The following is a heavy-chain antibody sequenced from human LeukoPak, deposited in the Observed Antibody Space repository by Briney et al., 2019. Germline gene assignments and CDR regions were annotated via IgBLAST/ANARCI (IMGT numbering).Heavy chain of an antibody. D-gene: IGHD3-22*01. CDR2: IYHSGST. CDR1: GYSISSGYY. CDR3: ARDPDYYDPGY. Sequence: SETLSLTCTVSGYSISSGYYWAWIRQPPGKGLEWIGSIYHSGSTYYNPSLKSRVTISIDTSKSQFSLNLSSVTAADTAVYFCARDPDYYDPGYWGQGTLVTASS. V-gene: IGHV4-38-2*02. J-gene: IGHJ4*02.